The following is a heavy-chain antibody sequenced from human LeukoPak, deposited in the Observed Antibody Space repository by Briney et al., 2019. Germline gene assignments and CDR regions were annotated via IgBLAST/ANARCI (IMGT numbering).Heavy chain of an antibody. D-gene: IGHD3-10*01. Sequence: GGSLRLSCAASGFTFSSYAMSWVRQAPGKGLEWVSTIIGNGGSTFYADSVKGRFTISRDNSKNTLSLQMNSLRVEDTAVYYCARRGSKDEIARYYFGYWGQGTLVTVSS. CDR1: GFTFSSYA. J-gene: IGHJ4*02. CDR3: ARRGSKDEIARYYFGY. V-gene: IGHV3-23*01. CDR2: IIGNGGST.